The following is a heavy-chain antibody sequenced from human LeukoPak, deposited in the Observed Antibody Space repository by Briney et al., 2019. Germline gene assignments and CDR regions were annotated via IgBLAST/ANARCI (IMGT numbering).Heavy chain of an antibody. CDR1: GFTFSSYS. D-gene: IGHD3-22*01. V-gene: IGHV3-48*01. CDR3: ARATSAYYYPDAFDI. J-gene: IGHJ3*02. Sequence: HPGGSLRLSCAASGFTFSSYSMNWVRQAPGKGLEWVSYISSSSSTIYYADSVKGRFTISRDNAKNSLYLQMNSLRAEDTAVYYCARATSAYYYPDAFDIWGQGTMVTVSS. CDR2: ISSSSSTI.